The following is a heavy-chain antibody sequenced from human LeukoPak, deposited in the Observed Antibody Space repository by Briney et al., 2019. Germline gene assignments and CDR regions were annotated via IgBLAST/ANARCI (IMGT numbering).Heavy chain of an antibody. V-gene: IGHV3-23*01. CDR1: GFTFSNSW. Sequence: GGSLRLSCAASGFTFSNSWMSWVRQAPGKGLEWVSAISSTDAGTYHADSVRGRFTISRDSSKNTLYLQMNSLRAADTAVYYCVKSGYNRFDYWGQGALVTVSS. J-gene: IGHJ4*02. CDR2: ISSTDAGT. D-gene: IGHD5-24*01. CDR3: VKSGYNRFDY.